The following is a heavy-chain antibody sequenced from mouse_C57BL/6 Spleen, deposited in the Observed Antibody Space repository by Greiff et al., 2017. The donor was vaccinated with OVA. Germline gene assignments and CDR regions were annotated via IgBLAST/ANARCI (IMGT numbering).Heavy chain of an antibody. CDR3: ARAYYDYDWFAY. Sequence: VKVEESGPGLVAPSQSLSITCTVSGFSLTSYAISWVRQPPGKGLEWLGVIWTGGGTNYNSALKSRLSISKDNSKSQVFLKMNSLQTDDTARYYCARAYYDYDWFAYWGQGTLVTVSA. CDR1: GFSLTSYA. J-gene: IGHJ3*01. CDR2: IWTGGGT. D-gene: IGHD2-4*01. V-gene: IGHV2-9-1*01.